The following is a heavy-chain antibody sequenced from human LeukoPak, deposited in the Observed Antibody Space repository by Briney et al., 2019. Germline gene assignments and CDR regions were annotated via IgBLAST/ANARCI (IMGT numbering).Heavy chain of an antibody. CDR3: ARDLSLGDPGGFDF. V-gene: IGHV3-21*01. Sequence: GGSLTLSCAASGFTFKSYSMNWVRQAPGKGLEWVSTISSYGTYIYYAKSVKGRFTISRDNAENSLYPQMDSLRADDTAVYYCARDLSLGDPGGFDFWGRGTLVTVSS. J-gene: IGHJ4*02. CDR1: GFTFKSYS. CDR2: ISSYGTYI. D-gene: IGHD3-16*01.